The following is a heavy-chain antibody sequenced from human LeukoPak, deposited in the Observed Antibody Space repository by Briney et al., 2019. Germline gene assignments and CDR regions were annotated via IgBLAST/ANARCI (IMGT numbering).Heavy chain of an antibody. CDR3: ARTQRVEWAAAQGGFDY. J-gene: IGHJ4*02. Sequence: GASVKVSCKASGGTFSSYAISWVRQAPGQGLEWMGWINPNSGGTNYAQKFQGRVTMTRDTSISTVYMELSRLRSDDTAVYYCARTQRVEWAAAQGGFDYWGQGTLVTVSS. CDR1: GGTFSSYA. V-gene: IGHV1-2*02. CDR2: INPNSGGT. D-gene: IGHD2-2*01.